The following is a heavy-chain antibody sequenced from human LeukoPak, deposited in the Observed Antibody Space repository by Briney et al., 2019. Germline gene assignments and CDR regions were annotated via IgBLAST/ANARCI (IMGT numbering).Heavy chain of an antibody. CDR2: INPNSGGT. V-gene: IGHV1-2*02. D-gene: IGHD5-12*01. CDR3: ARDAGYDYNYFDY. J-gene: IGHJ4*02. Sequence: ASVTVSCTASGYTFTDYYIHWVRQAPGQGLEWMGWINPNSGGTNYAQKFQGRVTMTRDTSISTAYMELSRLRSDDTAVYYCARDAGYDYNYFDYWGQGTLVTVSS. CDR1: GYTFTDYY.